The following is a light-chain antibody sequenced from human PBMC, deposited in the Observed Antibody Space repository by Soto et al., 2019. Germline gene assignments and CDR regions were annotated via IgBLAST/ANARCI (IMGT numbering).Light chain of an antibody. Sequence: DIQMTQSPPSLSASVGDSVTITCQASQHISNYINWYQHKPGKAPKLLIYDASHLETGVPSRFSGSGSGTEFTLTISGLQPDDFATYYCQQYQSYFLTFGPGTTVDMK. CDR2: DAS. CDR3: QQYQSYFLT. V-gene: IGKV1-33*01. CDR1: QHISNY. J-gene: IGKJ3*01.